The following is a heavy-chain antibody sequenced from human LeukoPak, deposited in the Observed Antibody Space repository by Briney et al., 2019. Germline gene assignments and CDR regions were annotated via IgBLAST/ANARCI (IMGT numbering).Heavy chain of an antibody. Sequence: PGGSLRLSCAASGFTSSGYCMHWVRQAPGKGLEWVALISDDGSNKYYADSLKGRFTISRDNSKNTLYLQMNSLRAEDTAVYYCATEWSAGFWGQGTLVTVSS. V-gene: IGHV3-30*03. CDR1: GFTSSGYC. J-gene: IGHJ4*02. CDR2: ISDDGSNK. D-gene: IGHD3-3*01. CDR3: ATEWSAGF.